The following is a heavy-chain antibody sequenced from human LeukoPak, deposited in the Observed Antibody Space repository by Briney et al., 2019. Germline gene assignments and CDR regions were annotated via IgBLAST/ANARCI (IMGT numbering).Heavy chain of an antibody. CDR2: ISGSGGST. CDR3: AKNSAYSYGYYFDY. CDR1: GFTFSRYS. V-gene: IGHV3-23*01. J-gene: IGHJ4*02. D-gene: IGHD5-18*01. Sequence: GGSLRLSCAASGFTFSRYSMNWVRQAPGKGLEWVSAISGSGGSTYYADSVKGRFTISRDNSKNTLYLQMNSLRAEDTAVYYCAKNSAYSYGYYFDYWGQGTLVTVSS.